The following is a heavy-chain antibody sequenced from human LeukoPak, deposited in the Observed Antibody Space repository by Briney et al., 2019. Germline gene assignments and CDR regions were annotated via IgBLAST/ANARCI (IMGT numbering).Heavy chain of an antibody. Sequence: PSETLSLTCTVSGGSISSYYWSWIRQPAGKGLEWIGRIYTSGSTNYNPSLKSRVTMSVDTSKNQFSLKLSSVTAADTAVYYCARDSGVRLSSSSPWSYYYMDVWGKGTTVTVSS. J-gene: IGHJ6*03. CDR1: GGSISSYY. V-gene: IGHV4-4*07. D-gene: IGHD6-6*01. CDR3: ARDSGVRLSSSSPWSYYYMDV. CDR2: IYTSGST.